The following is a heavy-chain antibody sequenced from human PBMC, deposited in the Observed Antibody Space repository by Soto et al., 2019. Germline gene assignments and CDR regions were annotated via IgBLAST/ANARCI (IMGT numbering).Heavy chain of an antibody. D-gene: IGHD3-3*01. V-gene: IGHV1-2*04. Sequence: ASVKVSCKASVYTFTGYYMHWVRQAPGQRLEWMGWINPNSGGTNYAQKFQGWVTMTRDTSISTAYMELSRLRSDDTAVYYCARQYYDFWSGYGPFDYWGQGTLVTVSS. CDR3: ARQYYDFWSGYGPFDY. J-gene: IGHJ4*02. CDR2: INPNSGGT. CDR1: VYTFTGYY.